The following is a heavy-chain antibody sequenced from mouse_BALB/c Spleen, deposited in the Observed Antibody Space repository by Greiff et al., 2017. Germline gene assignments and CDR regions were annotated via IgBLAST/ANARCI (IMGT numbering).Heavy chain of an antibody. Sequence: EVQLQQSGPELVKPGASVKIPCKASGYTFTDYNMDWVKQSHGKSLEWIGDINPNNGGTIYNQKFKGKATLTVDKSSSPAYMELRSLTSEDTAVYYCARDSSGYSYYFDYWGQGTTLTVSS. CDR2: INPNNGGT. CDR3: ARDSSGYSYYFDY. V-gene: IGHV1-18*01. CDR1: GYTFTDYN. J-gene: IGHJ2*01. D-gene: IGHD3-2*01.